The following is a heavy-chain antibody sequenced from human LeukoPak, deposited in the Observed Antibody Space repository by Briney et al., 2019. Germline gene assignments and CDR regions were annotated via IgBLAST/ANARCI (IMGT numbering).Heavy chain of an antibody. Sequence: GGSLRLSCAASGFTFSNYWMHWARQAPGKGLVWVSRINSDGSSTNYADSVKGRFTISRDNAKNTLYLQMNSLRAEDTAVYYCARPDYYNSRFDPWGQGTLVTVSS. J-gene: IGHJ5*02. CDR3: ARPDYYNSRFDP. V-gene: IGHV3-74*01. CDR1: GFTFSNYW. D-gene: IGHD3-22*01. CDR2: INSDGSST.